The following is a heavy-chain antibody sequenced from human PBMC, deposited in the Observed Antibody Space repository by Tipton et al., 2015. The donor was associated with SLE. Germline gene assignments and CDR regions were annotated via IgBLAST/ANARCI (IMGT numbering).Heavy chain of an antibody. V-gene: IGHV4-34*01. CDR1: GFTVNGDY. D-gene: IGHD3-3*01. CDR2: INHSGST. CDR3: ARGADYDFWSGYYY. Sequence: LRLSCAGSGFTVNGDYMTWVRQAPGKGLEWIGEINHSGSTNYNPSLKSRVTISVDTSKNQFSLKLSSVTAADTAVYYCARGADYDFWSGYYYWGQGTLVTVSS. J-gene: IGHJ4*02.